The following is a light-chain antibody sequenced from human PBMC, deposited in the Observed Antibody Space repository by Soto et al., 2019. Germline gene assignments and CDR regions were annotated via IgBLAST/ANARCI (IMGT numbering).Light chain of an antibody. CDR3: SSYTSSSTLYA. V-gene: IGLV2-14*01. CDR2: DVS. CDR1: SSDVGRYNY. J-gene: IGLJ1*01. Sequence: QSALTQPASVSGSPGQSITISCTGISSDVGRYNYVSWYQQHPGKAPKLMIHDVSNRPSGVSDRFSGSKSGNTVSLTISGLQAEDEAEYYCSSYTSSSTLYAFGTGTKLTVL.